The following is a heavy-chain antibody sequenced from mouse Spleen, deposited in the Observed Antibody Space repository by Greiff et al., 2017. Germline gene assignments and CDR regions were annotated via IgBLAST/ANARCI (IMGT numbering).Heavy chain of an antibody. CDR3: ARGRDGSSDAMDY. J-gene: IGHJ4*01. V-gene: IGHV3-6*01. CDR1: GYSITSGYY. D-gene: IGHD1-1*01. CDR2: ISYDGSN. Sequence: EVQLQESGPGLVKPSQSLSLTCSVTGYSITSGYYWNWIRQFPGNKLEWMGYISYDGSNNYNPSLKNRISITRDTSKNQFFLKLNSVTTEDTATYYCARGRDGSSDAMDYWGQGTSVTVSS.